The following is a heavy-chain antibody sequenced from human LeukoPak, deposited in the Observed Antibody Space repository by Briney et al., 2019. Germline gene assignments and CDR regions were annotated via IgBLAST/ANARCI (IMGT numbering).Heavy chain of an antibody. CDR2: IYYSGST. CDR1: GGSISSSSYY. D-gene: IGHD6-19*01. CDR3: ARRGSPIAVAGPQRNNWFDP. Sequence: SETLSLTCTVSGGSISSSSYYWGWNRQPPGKGLVWIGGIYYSGSTYYNPSLKSRVTISVDTSKNQFSLKLSSVTAADTAVYYCARRGSPIAVAGPQRNNWFDPWGQGTLVTVSS. J-gene: IGHJ5*02. V-gene: IGHV4-39*07.